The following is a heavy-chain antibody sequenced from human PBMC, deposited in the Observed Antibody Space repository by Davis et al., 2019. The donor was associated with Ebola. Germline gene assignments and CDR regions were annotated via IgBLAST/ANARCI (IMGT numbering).Heavy chain of an antibody. D-gene: IGHD3-10*01. CDR3: ARDRSYGSGSYYNGYGMDV. J-gene: IGHJ6*02. CDR1: GGSISSHY. V-gene: IGHV4-59*11. Sequence: PGGSLRLSCTVSGGSISSHYWSWIRQPPGKGLEWIGYIYYSGSTNYNPSLKSRVTISVDTSKNQFSLKLSSVTAADTAVYYCARDRSYGSGSYYNGYGMDVWGQGTTVTVSS. CDR2: IYYSGST.